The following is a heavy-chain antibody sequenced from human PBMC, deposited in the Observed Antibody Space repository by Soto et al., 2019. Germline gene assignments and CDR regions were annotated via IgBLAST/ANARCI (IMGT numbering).Heavy chain of an antibody. J-gene: IGHJ4*02. Sequence: NPPETLSLTCTVSVGSISSNSYYWGWILQPPGRGLEWIGSIYYNGDTYYNPSLKSRVTISVDTSKIQFSLKLGSVTAADTAVYYCARHYYGSGSYWNFDCWGQGALVTVSS. CDR3: ARHYYGSGSYWNFDC. CDR2: IYYNGDT. D-gene: IGHD3-10*01. V-gene: IGHV4-39*01. CDR1: VGSISSNSYY.